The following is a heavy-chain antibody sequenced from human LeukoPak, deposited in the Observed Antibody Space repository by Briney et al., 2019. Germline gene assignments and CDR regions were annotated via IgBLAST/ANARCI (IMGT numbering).Heavy chain of an antibody. J-gene: IGHJ6*03. Sequence: GGSLRLSCTASGFTFSSYEMNWVRQAPGKGLEWVSYIDSSGSTIYYADSVKGRFTISRDNAKNSLYLQMNSLRAEDTAVYYCARHKDYYYSYMDVWGKGTTVTISS. CDR2: IDSSGSTI. CDR3: ARHKDYYYSYMDV. V-gene: IGHV3-48*03. CDR1: GFTFSSYE.